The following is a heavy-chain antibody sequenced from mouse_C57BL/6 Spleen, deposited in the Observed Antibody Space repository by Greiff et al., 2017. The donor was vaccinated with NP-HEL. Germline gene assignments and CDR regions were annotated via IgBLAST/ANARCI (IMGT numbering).Heavy chain of an antibody. D-gene: IGHD2-3*01. Sequence: EVQLQQSGPGLVKPSQSLSLTCSVTGYSITSGYYWNWIRQFPGNKLECMGYISYDGSNNYNPSLKNRNSITRDTSTNQFFLKLNSVTTEDTATYYCARDRGYFDWYFDVWGTGTTVTVSS. CDR3: ARDRGYFDWYFDV. J-gene: IGHJ1*03. CDR1: GYSITSGYY. CDR2: ISYDGSN. V-gene: IGHV3-6*01.